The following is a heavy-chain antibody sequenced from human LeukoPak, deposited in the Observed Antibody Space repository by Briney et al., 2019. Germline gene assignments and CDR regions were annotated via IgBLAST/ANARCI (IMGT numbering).Heavy chain of an antibody. CDR3: ATDITDGALDY. CDR1: GGTFSSYA. Sequence: ASVKVSCKASGGTFSSYAISWVRQAPGKGLEWMGGFDPEDGETIYAQKFQGRVTMTEDTSTDTAYMELSSLRSEDTAVYYCATDITDGALDYWGQGTLVTVSS. CDR2: FDPEDGET. J-gene: IGHJ4*02. D-gene: IGHD1-14*01. V-gene: IGHV1-24*01.